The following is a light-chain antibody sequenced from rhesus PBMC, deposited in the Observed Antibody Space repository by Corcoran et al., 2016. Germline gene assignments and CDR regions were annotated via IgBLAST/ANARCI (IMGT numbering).Light chain of an antibody. Sequence: DIQMTQSPSSLSASVGDRVTITCRASDNVNNYLNWYQQKPGKATKLLIYKASTLQSGVPSRFSGSGSGTDYTFTISSLQPEDVATYYCQHGYGTPLTFGGGTKVELK. V-gene: IGKV1-74*01. CDR2: KAS. J-gene: IGKJ4*01. CDR1: DNVNNY. CDR3: QHGYGTPLT.